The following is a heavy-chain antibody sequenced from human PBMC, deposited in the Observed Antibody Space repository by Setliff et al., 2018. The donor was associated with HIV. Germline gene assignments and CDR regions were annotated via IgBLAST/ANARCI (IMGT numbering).Heavy chain of an antibody. J-gene: IGHJ5*01. CDR3: ARGGAVSADFDS. V-gene: IGHV4-39*07. D-gene: IGHD3-16*01. CDR2: IYYDGRT. CDR1: GGSIRTGAYY. Sequence: PSENLSLTCTVSGGSIRTGAYYWGWIRQPPGKGLEWIGSIYYDGRTFYKPSLKSRLTISVDTSKNQFSLSLNSVTAADTAVYFCARGGAVSADFDSWGQGTLVTVSS.